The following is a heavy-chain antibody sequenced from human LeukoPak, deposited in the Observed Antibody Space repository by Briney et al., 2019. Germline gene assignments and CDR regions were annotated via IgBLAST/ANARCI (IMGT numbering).Heavy chain of an antibody. Sequence: SETLSLTCAVSGGSISSTNWWNWVRQPPGKGLEWIGEIYHSGSTNYNPSLKSRVTISVDKSKNQVSLKLTSVTAADTAVYYCARVEASSDSPSYYMDVWGKGTTVTVSS. CDR2: IYHSGST. D-gene: IGHD6-6*01. V-gene: IGHV4-4*02. CDR3: ARVEASSDSPSYYMDV. CDR1: GGSISSTNW. J-gene: IGHJ6*03.